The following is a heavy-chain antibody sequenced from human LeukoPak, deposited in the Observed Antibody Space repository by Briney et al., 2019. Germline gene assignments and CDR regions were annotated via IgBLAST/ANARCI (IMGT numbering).Heavy chain of an antibody. CDR2: IYYSGST. J-gene: IGHJ3*02. CDR3: ARGSGGSWHRAAFDI. V-gene: IGHV4-30-4*01. D-gene: IGHD2-15*01. CDR1: GGSISSGDYY. Sequence: SETLSLTCTVSGGSISSGDYYWSWIRQPPGKGLEWIGYIYYSGSTYYNPSLKSRVTISVDTSKNQFSLKLSSVTAADTAVYYCARGSGGSWHRAAFDIWGQGTMVTVSS.